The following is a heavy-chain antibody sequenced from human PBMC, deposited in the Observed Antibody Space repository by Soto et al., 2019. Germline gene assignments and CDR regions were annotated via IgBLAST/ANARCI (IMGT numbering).Heavy chain of an antibody. J-gene: IGHJ4*02. CDR3: ARAGVATNGKYYFDY. V-gene: IGHV3-66*01. Sequence: GGSLRLSCAASGFTVSSHYMSWVRQAPGKGLEWVSTIYSGGATYHADSVKGRFTISRDNSKNTLYLQMNSLRAEDTAVYYCARAGVATNGKYYFDYWGQGTLVTVSS. CDR1: GFTVSSHY. CDR2: IYSGGAT. D-gene: IGHD2-8*01.